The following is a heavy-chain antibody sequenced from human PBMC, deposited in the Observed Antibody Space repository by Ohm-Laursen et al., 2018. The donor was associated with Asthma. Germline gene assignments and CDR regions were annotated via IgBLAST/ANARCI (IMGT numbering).Heavy chain of an antibody. D-gene: IGHD6-13*01. J-gene: IGHJ6*02. CDR2: FDPEDGET. Sequence: SVKVSCKVSGYTLTELSMHWVRQAPGKGLEWMGGFDPEDGETIYAQKFQGRVTMTRDTSISTAYMELSRLRSDDTAVYYCARIGYSSSWYDYYYGMDVWGQGTTVTVSS. CDR3: ARIGYSSSWYDYYYGMDV. V-gene: IGHV1-24*01. CDR1: GYTLTELS.